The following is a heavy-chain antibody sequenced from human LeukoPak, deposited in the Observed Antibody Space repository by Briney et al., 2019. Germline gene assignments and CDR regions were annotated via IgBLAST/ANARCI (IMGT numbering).Heavy chain of an antibody. CDR3: ARDCSDTGCYNTAFDY. D-gene: IGHD2-2*02. Sequence: GGSLRLSCAASGFTFSNYWMHWVRQAPGKGLVWVSRISRDGSSTSYADSVKGRFTISRDNAKNTLYLQMNTLRAEDTAVYYCARDCSDTGCYNTAFDYWGQGTLVTVSS. V-gene: IGHV3-74*01. CDR2: ISRDGSST. J-gene: IGHJ4*02. CDR1: GFTFSNYW.